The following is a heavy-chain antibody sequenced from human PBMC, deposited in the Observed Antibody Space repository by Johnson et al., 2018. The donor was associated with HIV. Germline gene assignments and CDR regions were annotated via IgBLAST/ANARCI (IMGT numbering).Heavy chain of an antibody. CDR3: ARANRGRNDAFDI. J-gene: IGHJ3*02. Sequence: VQLVESGGGLVQPGGSLRLSCAASGFTLSNYDMHWVRQVTGKGLEWLSAFGSAGDTYYSDSVKDRFTISRDTAKNSLYLQMNSLRAGDTAVYYCARANRGRNDAFDIWGQGTMVTVSS. V-gene: IGHV3-13*01. D-gene: IGHD2-15*01. CDR2: FGSAGDT. CDR1: GFTLSNYD.